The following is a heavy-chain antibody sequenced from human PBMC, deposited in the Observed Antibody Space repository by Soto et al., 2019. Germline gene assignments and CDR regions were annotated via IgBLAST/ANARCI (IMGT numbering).Heavy chain of an antibody. Sequence: GSGPTLVNPTQTLTLTCTSSGFSLSTSGVGVGWIRQPPGKALEWLALIYWNDDKRYSPSLKSRLTITKDTSKNQVVLTMTNMDPVDTATYYCAHVDTAMANENFAYWGQGTLVTVSS. V-gene: IGHV2-5*01. CDR3: AHVDTAMANENFAY. D-gene: IGHD5-18*01. CDR1: GFSLSTSGVG. J-gene: IGHJ4*02. CDR2: IYWNDDK.